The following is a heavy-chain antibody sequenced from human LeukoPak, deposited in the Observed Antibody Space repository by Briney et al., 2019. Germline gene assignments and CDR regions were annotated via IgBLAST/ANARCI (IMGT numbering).Heavy chain of an antibody. CDR2: IKSRADGGTT. D-gene: IGHD4-17*01. CDR1: GFNFNDAW. J-gene: IGHJ4*02. CDR3: TTGRLTVTTTRPYDY. V-gene: IGHV3-15*01. Sequence: PGGSLRLSCAASGFNFNDAWMSWVRQAPGMGLEWVARIKSRADGGTTDYATPVKGRFTISRDDSTDTLSLQMNSLKTEDTAIYYCTTGRLTVTTTRPYDYWGQGTLVTVSS.